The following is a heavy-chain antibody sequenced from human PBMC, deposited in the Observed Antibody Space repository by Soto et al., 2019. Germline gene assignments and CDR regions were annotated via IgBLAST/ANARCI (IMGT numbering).Heavy chain of an antibody. Sequence: SVKVSCKASGGTFSSYAISWVRQAPGQGLEWMGGIIPIFGTANYAQKFQGRVTITADESTSTAYMELSSLRSEDTAVYYCARRXCSSTSCYIQGYNWFDPWGQGTLVTVSS. V-gene: IGHV1-69*13. CDR2: IIPIFGTA. D-gene: IGHD2-2*02. J-gene: IGHJ5*02. CDR3: ARRXCSSTSCYIQGYNWFDP. CDR1: GGTFSSYA.